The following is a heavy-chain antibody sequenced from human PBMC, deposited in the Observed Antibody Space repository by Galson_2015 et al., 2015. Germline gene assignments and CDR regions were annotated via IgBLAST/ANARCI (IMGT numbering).Heavy chain of an antibody. CDR3: ARDGEAVGWDYYGMDV. D-gene: IGHD7-27*01. Sequence: SVKVSCKASGYTFTGYYMHWVRQAPGQGLEWMGRINPNSGGTNYAQKFQGRVTMTRDTSISTAYMELSRLRSDDTAVYYCARDGEAVGWDYYGMDVGGQGTTVTVSS. J-gene: IGHJ6*02. V-gene: IGHV1-2*06. CDR2: INPNSGGT. CDR1: GYTFTGYY.